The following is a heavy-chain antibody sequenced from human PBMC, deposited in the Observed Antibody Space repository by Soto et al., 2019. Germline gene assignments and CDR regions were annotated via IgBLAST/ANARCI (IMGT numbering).Heavy chain of an antibody. CDR3: ASGAQPFLYYGSGSYDY. Sequence: GGSLRLSCAASGFTFSSYSMNWVRQAPGKGLEWVSSISSSSSYIYYGDSVKGRFTISRDNAKNSLYLKMKSLRAEDTAVYYLASGAQPFLYYGSGSYDYWGQGTLVTVSS. D-gene: IGHD3-10*01. V-gene: IGHV3-21*01. CDR2: ISSSSSYI. J-gene: IGHJ4*02. CDR1: GFTFSSYS.